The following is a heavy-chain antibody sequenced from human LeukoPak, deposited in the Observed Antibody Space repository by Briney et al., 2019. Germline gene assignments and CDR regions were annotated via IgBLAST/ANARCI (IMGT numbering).Heavy chain of an antibody. Sequence: SETLSLTCTVSGASFSSDSYYWSWIRHPPGNGLEWICYIYYSGSTNYNPSLKSPVSMSVDTSKNQFSLKLSSVTAADTAVYYCARDDYGDPFDYWGQGNLVTVSS. CDR2: IYYSGST. D-gene: IGHD4-17*01. CDR1: GASFSSDSYY. CDR3: ARDDYGDPFDY. V-gene: IGHV4-61*01. J-gene: IGHJ4*02.